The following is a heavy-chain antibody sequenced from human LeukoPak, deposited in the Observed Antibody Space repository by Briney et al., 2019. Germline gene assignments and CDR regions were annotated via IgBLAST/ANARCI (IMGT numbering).Heavy chain of an antibody. CDR2: IYYSGST. CDR1: GGSISSSSYY. D-gene: IGHD4-17*01. J-gene: IGHJ4*02. CDR3: ARDTATVTTSHFDY. V-gene: IGHV4-39*07. Sequence: PSETLSLTCTVSGGSISSSSYYWGWIRQPPGKGLEWIGSIYYSGSTYYNPSLKSRVTISVDTSKNQFSLKLSSVTAADTAVYYCARDTATVTTSHFDYWGQGTLVTVSS.